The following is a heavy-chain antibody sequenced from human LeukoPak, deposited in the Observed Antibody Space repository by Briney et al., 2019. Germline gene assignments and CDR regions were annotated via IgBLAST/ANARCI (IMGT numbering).Heavy chain of an antibody. J-gene: IGHJ4*02. D-gene: IGHD3-10*01. CDR3: AKDRSYYYGSGSYSFDY. Sequence: GGSLRLSCAASGFTFSSYAMSWVRQAPRKGLEWVSAISGSGGSTYYADSVKGRFTISRDNSKNTLYLQMNSLRAEDTAVYYCAKDRSYYYGSGSYSFDYWGQGTLVTVSS. CDR1: GFTFSSYA. V-gene: IGHV3-23*01. CDR2: ISGSGGST.